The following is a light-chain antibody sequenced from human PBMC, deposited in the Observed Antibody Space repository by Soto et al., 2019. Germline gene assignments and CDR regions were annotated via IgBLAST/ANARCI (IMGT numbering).Light chain of an antibody. CDR1: QSISNY. CDR2: AAS. Sequence: DIQMTQSPSSLSAWVGNRVTITCRASQSISNYLNWYQQKPGKAPKLLISAASSLQSGVPSRFSGSGSGTDFTLTISSLQPEDFATYYCQQSFSTLGWTIGQGTKVDI. CDR3: QQSFSTLGWT. V-gene: IGKV1-39*01. J-gene: IGKJ1*01.